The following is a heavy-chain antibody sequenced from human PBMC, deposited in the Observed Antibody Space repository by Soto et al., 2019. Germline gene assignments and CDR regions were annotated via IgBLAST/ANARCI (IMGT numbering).Heavy chain of an antibody. CDR1: GDSVSGNSAA. CDR3: ARAFAYYERSDSYFDY. V-gene: IGHV6-1*01. CDR2: TYYRSKWYN. J-gene: IGHJ4*02. Sequence: SQTLSLTCAISGDSVSGNSAAWNWIRQSPSRGLEWLGRTYYRSKWYNDYAVSVKSRITVTPDTSKNQFSLHLNSVTPEDTAVHSCARAFAYYERSDSYFDYWGQGALHTVSS. D-gene: IGHD3-16*01.